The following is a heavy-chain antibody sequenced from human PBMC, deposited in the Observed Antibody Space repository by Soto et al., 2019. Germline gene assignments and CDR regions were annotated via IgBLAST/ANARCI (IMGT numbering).Heavy chain of an antibody. J-gene: IGHJ4*02. CDR2: IYPGGSDT. V-gene: IGHV5-51*01. CDR3: ARLAPTIDY. CDR1: GYTFTNYW. Sequence: GESLKISCMGSGYTFTNYWIGWVRQMPGKGLEWMGIIYPGGSDTRYSPSFQGQVTISADKSITTAYLQWSSLQASDTAMYYCARLAPTIDYWGQGTLVTVSS.